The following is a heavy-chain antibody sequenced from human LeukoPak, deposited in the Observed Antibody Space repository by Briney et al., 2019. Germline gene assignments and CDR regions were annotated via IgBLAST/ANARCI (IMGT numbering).Heavy chain of an antibody. V-gene: IGHV1-18*01. J-gene: IGHJ4*02. CDR3: ATSTPDCSGGSCYPYFVY. D-gene: IGHD2-15*01. CDR1: GYTFTSYG. Sequence: ASVKFSCKASGYTFTSYGISWVRQAPGQGLEWMGWISAYNGNTNYAQKLQGRVTMTTDTSTSTAYMELSSLRSEDTAVYYCATSTPDCSGGSCYPYFVYWGQGTLVTVSS. CDR2: ISAYNGNT.